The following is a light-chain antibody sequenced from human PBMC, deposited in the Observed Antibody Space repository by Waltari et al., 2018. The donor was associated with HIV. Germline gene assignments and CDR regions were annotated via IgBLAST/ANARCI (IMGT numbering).Light chain of an antibody. CDR1: QDLPYG. J-gene: IGKJ4*01. V-gene: IGKV1-33*01. CDR3: QKSDGLPL. Sequence: DIQLTQSPSSLSASVGDTVTITCQASQDLPYGLLWYQHKPGQAPKVLIYDSFYLESGVPSRFSGSRSGTGFTFTVSGLQAEDVATYYCQKSDGLPLFGRGTKVEI. CDR2: DSF.